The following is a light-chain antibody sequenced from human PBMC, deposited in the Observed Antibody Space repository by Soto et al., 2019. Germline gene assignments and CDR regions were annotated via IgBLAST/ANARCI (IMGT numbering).Light chain of an antibody. CDR3: QSCDNSLSGYVV. CDR1: RSNMGANYD. Sequence: QSVLTQPPSVSGAPGQSVTISCTGTRSNMGANYDVHWYQHLPGTAPKLLIYGNNNRPSGVPGRFSGSRSGTSASLAITGLQTEDEADYDCQSCDNSLSGYVVFGGGTKLTVL. V-gene: IGLV1-40*01. J-gene: IGLJ2*01. CDR2: GNN.